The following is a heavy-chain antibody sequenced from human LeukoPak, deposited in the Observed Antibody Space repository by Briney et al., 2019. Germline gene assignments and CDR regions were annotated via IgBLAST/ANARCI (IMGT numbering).Heavy chain of an antibody. D-gene: IGHD6-19*01. V-gene: IGHV4-31*01. CDR1: GGSISSGGYY. CDR2: IYYSGST. CDR3: ARDSSGYGDLDY. Sequence: SETLSLTCNVSGGSISSGGYYWSWIRQDPGKGLEWMGYIYYSGSTYYNPSLKSQITMSVDTSKNQFSLKLSSVTAADTAVYFCARDSSGYGDLDYWGQGTLVTVSS. J-gene: IGHJ4*02.